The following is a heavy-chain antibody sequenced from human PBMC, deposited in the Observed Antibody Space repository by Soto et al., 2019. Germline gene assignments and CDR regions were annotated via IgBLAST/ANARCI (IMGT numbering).Heavy chain of an antibody. Sequence: SVKVSCKASGGTFSSYAISWVRQAPGQGLECMGGIIPVFGTANYAQKFQGRVTINADESTSTVYMELSSLRSEDTAVYYCARGWNDFPHWGQGTLVTVPS. J-gene: IGHJ1*01. V-gene: IGHV1-69*13. D-gene: IGHD1-1*01. CDR3: ARGWNDFPH. CDR1: GGTFSSYA. CDR2: IIPVFGTA.